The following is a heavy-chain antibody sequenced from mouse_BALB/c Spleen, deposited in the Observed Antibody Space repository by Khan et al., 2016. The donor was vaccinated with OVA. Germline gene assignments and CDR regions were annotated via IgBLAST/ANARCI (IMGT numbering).Heavy chain of an antibody. D-gene: IGHD1-1*01. CDR3: ATSYFYGYYFAY. Sequence: VELVESGGGLVQPGRSQKLSCAASGFTFNSYGMHWVRQAPEKGLEWVAYISGDSNTIYYADTVKGRFTISRDNPKNTLFLQMSSLISEDTAMFCCATSYFYGYYFAYWGQGTILTVS. CDR1: GFTFNSYG. J-gene: IGHJ2*01. V-gene: IGHV5-17*02. CDR2: ISGDSNTI.